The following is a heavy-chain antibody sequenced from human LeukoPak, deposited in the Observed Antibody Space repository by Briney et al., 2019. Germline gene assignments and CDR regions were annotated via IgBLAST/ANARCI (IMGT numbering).Heavy chain of an antibody. J-gene: IGHJ2*01. Sequence: SQTLSLTCTVSGGSISSGGYYWSWIRQPPGKGLEWIGEITHSRSTNYNPSLKSRVTISIDTSKNQFSLKLNSVTAADTAVYYCARHQGVVDLWGRGSLVTVSS. CDR1: GGSISSGGYY. CDR3: ARHQGVVDL. D-gene: IGHD3-3*01. V-gene: IGHV4-39*01. CDR2: ITHSRST.